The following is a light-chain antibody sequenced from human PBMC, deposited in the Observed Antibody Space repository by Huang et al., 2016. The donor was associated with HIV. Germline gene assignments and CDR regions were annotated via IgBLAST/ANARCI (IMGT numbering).Light chain of an antibody. CDR3: QQYNNWPPLRT. Sequence: IVLTQSPATLSLSPVERAALSCRATHSINNNLAWYQQKRGQSHRLLIYGASTRATGIPARFRGSGSGTEFTLTISSLQSEDFAFYYCQQYNNWPPLRTFGGGTKVEIK. CDR2: GAS. CDR1: HSINNN. V-gene: IGKV3-15*01. J-gene: IGKJ4*01.